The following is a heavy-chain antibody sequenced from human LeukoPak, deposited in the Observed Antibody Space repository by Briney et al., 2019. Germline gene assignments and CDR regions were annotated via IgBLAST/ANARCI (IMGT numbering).Heavy chain of an antibody. CDR1: GFTVSSNY. V-gene: IGHV3-53*01. CDR2: IYSGGST. D-gene: IGHD2-2*01. Sequence: GGSLRLSCAASGFTVSSNYMSWVRQAPGKGLEWVSVIYSGGSTYYADSVKGRFTISRDNSKNTLYLQMNSLRAEDTAVYYCAKIAFSYCSTTNCPSDYWGQGTLVTVSS. J-gene: IGHJ4*02. CDR3: AKIAFSYCSTTNCPSDY.